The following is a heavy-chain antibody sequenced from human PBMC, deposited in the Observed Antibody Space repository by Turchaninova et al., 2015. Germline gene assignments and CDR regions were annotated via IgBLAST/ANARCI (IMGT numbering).Heavy chain of an antibody. CDR2: ISYDGSNK. J-gene: IGHJ3*02. D-gene: IGHD1-26*01. V-gene: IGHV3-30*18. CDR3: AKAPPIELTDDAFDI. CDR1: GFTFSSYG. Sequence: QVQLVESGGGVVQPGRSLRLSCAASGFTFSSYGMHWVRQAPGKGLEWVAVISYDGSNKYYADSVKGRFTISRDNSKNTLYLQMNSLRAEDTAVYYCAKAPPIELTDDAFDIWGQGTMVTVSS.